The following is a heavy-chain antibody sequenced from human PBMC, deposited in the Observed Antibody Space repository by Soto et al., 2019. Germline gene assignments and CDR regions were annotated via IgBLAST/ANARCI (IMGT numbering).Heavy chain of an antibody. D-gene: IGHD4-17*01. CDR1: GGSFSGYY. J-gene: IGHJ4*02. V-gene: IGHV4-34*01. CDR3: ASSDYGDYDRN. CDR2: INHSGST. Sequence: SETLSLTCAVYGGSFSGYYWSWIRQPPGKGLEWIGEINHSGSTNYNPSLKSRVTISVDTSKNQFSLKLSSVTAADTAVYYCASSDYGDYDRNWGQGTLVTVSS.